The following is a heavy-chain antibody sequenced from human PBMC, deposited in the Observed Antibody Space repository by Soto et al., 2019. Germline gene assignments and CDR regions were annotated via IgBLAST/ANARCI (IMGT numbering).Heavy chain of an antibody. CDR1: GGSFSGYY. CDR2: INHSGST. D-gene: IGHD3-10*01. J-gene: IGHJ3*02. V-gene: IGHV4-34*01. Sequence: SETLSLTCAVYGGSFSGYYWSWIRQPPGKGLEWIGEINHSGSTNYNPSLKSRVTISVDTSKNQFSLKLSSVTAADTAVYYCATLLGSGAENEQDAFAIWGQGTMVTVSS. CDR3: ATLLGSGAENEQDAFAI.